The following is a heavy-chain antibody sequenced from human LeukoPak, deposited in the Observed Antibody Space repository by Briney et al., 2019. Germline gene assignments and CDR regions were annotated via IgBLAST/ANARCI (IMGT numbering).Heavy chain of an antibody. Sequence: ASVKVSCKASGYTFTSYGISWVRQAPGQGLEWMGWISAYNGNTNYAQKLQGRVTMTTDTSTSTAYMELRSLRSDDTAVYYCARDIQHGGFGDKPFDYWGQGTLVTVSS. V-gene: IGHV1-18*01. CDR1: GYTFTSYG. CDR2: ISAYNGNT. J-gene: IGHJ4*02. CDR3: ARDIQHGGFGDKPFDY. D-gene: IGHD3-10*01.